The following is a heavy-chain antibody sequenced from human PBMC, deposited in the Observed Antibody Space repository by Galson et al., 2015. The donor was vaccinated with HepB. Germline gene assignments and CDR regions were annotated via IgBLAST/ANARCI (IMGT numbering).Heavy chain of an antibody. CDR1: GYTFTSYY. CDR2: INPSGGST. D-gene: IGHD3-16*01. CDR3: ARDLALGPSLKGELPLRYYFDY. J-gene: IGHJ4*02. Sequence: SVKVSCKASGYTFTSYYMHWVRQAPGQGLEWMVIINPSGGSTSYAQKFQGRVTMTRDTSTSTVYMELSSLRSEDTAVYYCARDLALGPSLKGELPLRYYFDYWGQGTLVTVSS. V-gene: IGHV1-46*01.